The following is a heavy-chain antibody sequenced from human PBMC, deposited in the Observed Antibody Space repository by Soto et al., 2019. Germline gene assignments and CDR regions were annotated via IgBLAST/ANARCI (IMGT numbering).Heavy chain of an antibody. Sequence: QVQLQQWGAGLLKPSETLSLTCAVYGGSFSGYYWSWIRQPPGKGLEWIGEINHSGSTNYNPSLKSRVTISVDTSKNQSSLKLSSVTAADTAVYYCARSGWSRLEYYFDYWGQGTLVTVSS. CDR2: INHSGST. J-gene: IGHJ4*02. D-gene: IGHD3-3*01. CDR3: ARSGWSRLEYYFDY. CDR1: GGSFSGYY. V-gene: IGHV4-34*01.